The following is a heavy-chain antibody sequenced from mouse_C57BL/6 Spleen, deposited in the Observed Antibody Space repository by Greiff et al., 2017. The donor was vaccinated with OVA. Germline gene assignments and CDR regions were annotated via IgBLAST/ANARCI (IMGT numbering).Heavy chain of an antibody. CDR3: ARERDLSRVMDY. J-gene: IGHJ4*01. Sequence: QVQLQQPGAELVKPGASVKMSCKASGYTFTSYWITWVKQRPGQGLEWIGDIYPGSGSTNYNEKFKSKATLTVDTSSSTAYMQLSSLTSEASAVYYGARERDLSRVMDYWGQGTSVTVSS. CDR1: GYTFTSYW. D-gene: IGHD1-1*01. CDR2: IYPGSGST. V-gene: IGHV1-55*01.